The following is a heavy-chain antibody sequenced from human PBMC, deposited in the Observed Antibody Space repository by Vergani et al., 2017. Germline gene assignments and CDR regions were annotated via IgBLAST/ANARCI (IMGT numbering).Heavy chain of an antibody. CDR3: ARARGNWNPMVFDE. V-gene: IGHV4-34*01. CDR1: GGSFSGYY. Sequence: QVQLKQWGAGLLKPSETLSLTCAVYGGSFSGYYWSWIRQPPGKGLEWIGEINHSGSTNYNPSPKTRVTISVVTSKNQFSLKLSSVTAADTAVYYCARARGNWNPMVFDEWGQGTLVTVSS. CDR2: INHSGST. J-gene: IGHJ4*02. D-gene: IGHD1-20*01.